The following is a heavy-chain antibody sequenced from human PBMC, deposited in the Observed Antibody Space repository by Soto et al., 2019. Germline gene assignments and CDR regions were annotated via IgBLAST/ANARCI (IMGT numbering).Heavy chain of an antibody. Sequence: QVHLVQSGAEVKHPGASVKVSCKASGYTLKTYVMHWVRQAPGQGLEWVGWINAGNGHTAYSQKFQGRVTMTRDTSANTAYMDLSSLKSEDTAIYYCARQYYGSGTYYNPNYYYMDVWGKGTTVTVSS. CDR1: GYTLKTYV. J-gene: IGHJ6*03. V-gene: IGHV1-3*01. D-gene: IGHD3-10*01. CDR2: INAGNGHT. CDR3: ARQYYGSGTYYNPNYYYMDV.